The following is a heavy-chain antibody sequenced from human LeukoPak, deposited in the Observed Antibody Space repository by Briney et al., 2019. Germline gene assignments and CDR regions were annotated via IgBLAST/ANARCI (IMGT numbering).Heavy chain of an antibody. CDR2: ISSSSSTI. V-gene: IGHV3-48*04. Sequence: GGSLRLSCATSGFTFSSYSMNWVRQAPGKGLEWVSYISSSSSTIYYADSVKGRFTISRDNAKNSLYLQMNSLRAEDTAVYYCARRYYGVYYGMDVWGQGTTVTVSS. J-gene: IGHJ6*02. CDR3: ARRYYGVYYGMDV. D-gene: IGHD4-17*01. CDR1: GFTFSSYS.